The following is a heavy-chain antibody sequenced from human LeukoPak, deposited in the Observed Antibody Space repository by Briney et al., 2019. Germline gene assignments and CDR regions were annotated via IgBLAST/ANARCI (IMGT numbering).Heavy chain of an antibody. Sequence: GGSLRLSCAASGFTFSDYYMSWLRQAPGKGLEWVSYIGTSDNSIYYADSVKGRFTISRDNAKNSLYLQMNGLTTEDSAVYYCARDDPAYCGRTSCRSLDYWGQGTLVTVSS. D-gene: IGHD2-2*01. CDR1: GFTFSDYY. V-gene: IGHV3-11*01. J-gene: IGHJ4*02. CDR3: ARDDPAYCGRTSCRSLDY. CDR2: IGTSDNSI.